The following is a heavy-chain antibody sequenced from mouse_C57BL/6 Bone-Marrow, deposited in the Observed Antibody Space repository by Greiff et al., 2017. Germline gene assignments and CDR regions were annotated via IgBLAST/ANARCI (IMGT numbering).Heavy chain of an antibody. CDR3: ARSPHYYGSSYCWYFDV. CDR1: GYTFTSYW. D-gene: IGHD1-1*01. Sequence: QVQLQQSGAELAKPGASVKLSCKASGYTFTSYWMHWVKQRPGQGLEWIGYINPSSGYTKYNQKFKDKATLTAAKSSSTAYMQLSSLTYEDSAVYYCARSPHYYGSSYCWYFDVWGTGTTVTVSS. CDR2: INPSSGYT. J-gene: IGHJ1*03. V-gene: IGHV1-7*01.